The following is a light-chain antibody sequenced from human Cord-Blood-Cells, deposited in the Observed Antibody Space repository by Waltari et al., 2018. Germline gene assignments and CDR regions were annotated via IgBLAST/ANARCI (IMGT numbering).Light chain of an antibody. CDR3: QQRSNWPPWT. CDR1: QRVSSY. J-gene: IGKJ1*01. CDR2: DAS. V-gene: IGKV3-11*01. Sequence: EIVLTQSPATLSLSPGERATLSCRASQRVSSYLAWYQQKPGQAPRLLIYDASNRAHGIPAMFSGSGSGTDFTLTISSLEPEDFAVYYCQQRSNWPPWTFGQGTKVEIK.